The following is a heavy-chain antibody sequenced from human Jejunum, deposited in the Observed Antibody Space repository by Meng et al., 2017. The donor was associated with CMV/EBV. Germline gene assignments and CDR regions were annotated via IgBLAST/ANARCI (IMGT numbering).Heavy chain of an antibody. V-gene: IGHV3-15*01. D-gene: IGHD2/OR15-2a*01. J-gene: IGHJ4*02. CDR2: IKTKTDGGTT. CDR3: ATDTFRRNFSDH. Sequence: GITFTDAWMTWVRQTPEKGLEWVGRIKTKTDGGTTGAIAPVRDRFTISRDDSKNTVYLQMNSLKTEDTAIYYCATDTFRRNFSDHWGQGMLVTVSS. CDR1: GITFTDAW.